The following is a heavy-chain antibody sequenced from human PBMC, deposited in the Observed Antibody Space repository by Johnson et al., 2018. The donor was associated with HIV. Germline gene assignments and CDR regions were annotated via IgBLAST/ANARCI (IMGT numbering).Heavy chain of an antibody. CDR1: GFTFSSYA. CDR3: ARAGPAESGTARVAFDI. J-gene: IGHJ3*02. Sequence: VQLVESGGGLVQPGGSLRLSCAASGFTFSSYAMSWVRQAPGKGLEYVSAISSNGGSTYYANSVKGRFTISRDNSKNTLYLQMGSLRAEDMAVYYCARAGPAESGTARVAFDIWGQGTMVTVSS. V-gene: IGHV3-64*01. D-gene: IGHD5-18*01. CDR2: ISSNGGST.